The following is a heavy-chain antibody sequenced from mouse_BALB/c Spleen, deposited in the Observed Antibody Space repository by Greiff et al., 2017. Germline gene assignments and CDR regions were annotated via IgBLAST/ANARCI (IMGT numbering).Heavy chain of an antibody. CDR2: IYPSDSYT. J-gene: IGHJ4*01. D-gene: IGHD2-3*01. CDR1: GYTFTSYW. V-gene: IGHV1-69*02. Sequence: QVQLKQPGAELVRPGASVKLSCKASGYTFTSYWINWVKQRPGQGLEWIGNIYPSDSYTNYNQKFKDKATLTVDKSSSTAYMQLSSPTSEDSAVYYCTRERDGYYAMDYWGQGTSVTVSS. CDR3: TRERDGYYAMDY.